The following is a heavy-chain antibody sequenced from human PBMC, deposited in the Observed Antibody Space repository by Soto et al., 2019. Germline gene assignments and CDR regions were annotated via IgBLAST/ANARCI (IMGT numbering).Heavy chain of an antibody. V-gene: IGHV1-18*01. CDR3: VKGEYYYDSSGYYPFDY. CDR1: GYTFTSYG. CDR2: ISAYNGNT. Sequence: GASVKVSCKASGYTFTSYGISWVRQAPGQGFEWMGWISAYNGNTNYAQKLQGRFTISRDNSKNTVYLQMSSLRVEDTAVYYCVKGEYYYDSSGYYPFDYWGQGTLVTVSS. D-gene: IGHD3-22*01. J-gene: IGHJ4*02.